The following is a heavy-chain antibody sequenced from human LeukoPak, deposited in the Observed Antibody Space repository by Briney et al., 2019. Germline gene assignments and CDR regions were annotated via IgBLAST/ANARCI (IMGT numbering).Heavy chain of an antibody. J-gene: IGHJ5*02. V-gene: IGHV1-18*01. CDR3: ARDQVAFEAATRVTWFDP. CDR1: GYTFTSYG. CDR2: ISAYSGDT. D-gene: IGHD2-15*01. Sequence: ASVKVSCKASGYTFTSYGISWVRQAPGQGLEWMGWISAYSGDTNYAQKFQGRVTMTTDTSTGTAYMEVRSLRSDDTAVYYCARDQVAFEAATRVTWFDPWGQGTLVTVSS.